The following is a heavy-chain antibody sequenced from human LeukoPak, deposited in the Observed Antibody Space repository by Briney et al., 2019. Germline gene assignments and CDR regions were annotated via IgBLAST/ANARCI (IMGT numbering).Heavy chain of an antibody. CDR1: GFTFSSYG. CDR2: ISYDGSNK. CDR3: AKQSNSDSSTYDY. J-gene: IGHJ4*02. V-gene: IGHV3-30*18. D-gene: IGHD6-6*01. Sequence: GGSLRLSCAASGFTFSSYGMHWVRQAPGKGLEWVAVISYDGSNKYYADSVKGRFTISRDNSKNTLYLQMNSLRADDTAVYYCAKQSNSDSSTYDYWGQGTLVTVSS.